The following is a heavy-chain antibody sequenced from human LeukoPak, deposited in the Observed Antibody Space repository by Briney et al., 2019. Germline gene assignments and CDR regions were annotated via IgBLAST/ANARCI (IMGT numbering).Heavy chain of an antibody. Sequence: ASVKVSCKASGYTFTSYGISWVRQAPGQGLEWVGWISAYNGNTNYAQKLQGRVTMTTDTSTSTAYMELRSLRSDDTAVYYCARRQLVIDWFDPWGQGTLVTVSS. J-gene: IGHJ5*02. CDR3: ARRQLVIDWFDP. CDR1: GYTFTSYG. V-gene: IGHV1-18*01. CDR2: ISAYNGNT. D-gene: IGHD6-13*01.